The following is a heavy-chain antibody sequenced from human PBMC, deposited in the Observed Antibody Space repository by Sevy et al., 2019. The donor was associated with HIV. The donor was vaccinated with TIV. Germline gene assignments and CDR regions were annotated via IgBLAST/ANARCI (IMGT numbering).Heavy chain of an antibody. CDR2: LDNSGDNT. Sequence: GGSLRLSCAASGFTFDNYAMTWVRQTPGKGLEWVSTLDNSGDNTYNTDSVKGRFTISRDNSKNTLYLQMDSLRAEDTAIYYCAKAGGGWIYFDYSGQGTLVTVSS. D-gene: IGHD6-19*01. V-gene: IGHV3-23*01. J-gene: IGHJ4*02. CDR3: AKAGGGWIYFDY. CDR1: GFTFDNYA.